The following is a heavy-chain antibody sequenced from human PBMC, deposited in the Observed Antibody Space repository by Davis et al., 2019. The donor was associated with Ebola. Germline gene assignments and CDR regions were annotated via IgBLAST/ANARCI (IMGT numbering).Heavy chain of an antibody. V-gene: IGHV3-7*03. J-gene: IGHJ6*02. Sequence: GESLKISCAASGFTFSSYWMSWVRQAPGKGPEWVAIIKEDGGEKYYVDSVKGRFTISRDNAKNSLYLQMNSLRAEDTAVYYCARDTSYGMDVWGQGTTVTVSS. CDR3: ARDTSYGMDV. D-gene: IGHD2/OR15-2a*01. CDR1: GFTFSSYW. CDR2: IKEDGGEK.